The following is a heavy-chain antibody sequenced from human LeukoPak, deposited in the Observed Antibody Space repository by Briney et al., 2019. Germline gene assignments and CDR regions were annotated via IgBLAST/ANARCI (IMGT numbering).Heavy chain of an antibody. J-gene: IGHJ3*01. CDR1: GGNFNSYF. CDR2: IIPMIKKT. Sequence: SVKVSCKASGGNFNSYFFSWVRQAPGQGPEWMGRIIPMIKKTNSAQKFRGRVAISADMSTTTVYMELSSLTSEDTAIYYCARDGGADASGFDVWGQGTLVTVSS. D-gene: IGHD3-16*01. V-gene: IGHV1-69*04. CDR3: ARDGGADASGFDV.